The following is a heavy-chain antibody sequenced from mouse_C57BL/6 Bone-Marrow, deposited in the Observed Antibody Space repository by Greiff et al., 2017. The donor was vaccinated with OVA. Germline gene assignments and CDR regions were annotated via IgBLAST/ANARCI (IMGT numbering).Heavy chain of an antibody. CDR3: TTVDYFDY. D-gene: IGHD1-1*01. CDR2: IDPENGDT. CDR1: GFNIKDDY. J-gene: IGHJ2*01. Sequence: EVQLQQSGAELVRPGASVKLSCTASGFNIKDDYMHXVKQRPEQGLEWIGWIDPENGDTEYASKFQGKATITADTSSNTAYLQLSSLTSEDTAVYYCTTVDYFDYWGQGTTLTVSS. V-gene: IGHV14-4*01.